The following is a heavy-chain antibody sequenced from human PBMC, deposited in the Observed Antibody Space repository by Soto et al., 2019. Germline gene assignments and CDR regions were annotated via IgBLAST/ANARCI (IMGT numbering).Heavy chain of an antibody. CDR2: IKSKTDGGTT. CDR1: GFTFSNAW. V-gene: IGHV3-15*01. CDR3: TTDIVVVPAAIGWFDP. Sequence: NPGGSLRLSCAASGFTFSNAWMSWVRQAPGKGLEWVGRIKSKTDGGTTDYAAPVKGRFTISRDDSKNTLYLQMNSLKTEDTAVYYCTTDIVVVPAAIGWFDPWGQGTLVTVSS. J-gene: IGHJ5*02. D-gene: IGHD2-2*01.